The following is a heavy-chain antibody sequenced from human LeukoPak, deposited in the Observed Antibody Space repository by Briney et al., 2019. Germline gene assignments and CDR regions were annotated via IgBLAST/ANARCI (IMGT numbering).Heavy chain of an antibody. Sequence: VASVTVSFKASGYTFTIYGISWVRQAPGQGLEWMGWISAYNGNTNYAQKLQGRVTMTTDTSTSTAYMELRSLRSDDTAVYYCARGKASSRGYYYYYMDVWGKGTTVTVSS. CDR2: ISAYNGNT. CDR3: ARGKASSRGYYYYYMDV. V-gene: IGHV1-18*01. J-gene: IGHJ6*03. CDR1: GYTFTIYG.